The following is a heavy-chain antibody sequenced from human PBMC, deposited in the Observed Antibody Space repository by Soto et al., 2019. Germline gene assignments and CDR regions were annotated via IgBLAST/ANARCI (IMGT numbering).Heavy chain of an antibody. V-gene: IGHV1-69*01. Sequence: QVQLVQSGAEVKKPGSSVKVSCKASGGTFSSYAISWVRQAPGQGLEWMGGIIPIFGTANYAQKFQGRVTIAEDESTIAASMELSSLRVEDPDVYDCARDGGTGTSSSHYSSSVMDFWGQGPTVTVSS. J-gene: IGHJ6*02. CDR2: IIPIFGTA. CDR3: ARDGGTGTSSSHYSSSVMDF. D-gene: IGHD1-7*01. CDR1: GGTFSSYA.